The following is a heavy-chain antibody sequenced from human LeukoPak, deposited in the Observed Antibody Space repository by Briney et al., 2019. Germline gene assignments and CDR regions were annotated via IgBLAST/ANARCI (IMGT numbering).Heavy chain of an antibody. D-gene: IGHD6-13*01. Sequence: SETLSLTCTVSGGSISSYFWSWFRQPPGKGLEWIGYISYSGSTNYNPSLKSRITISLDTSKNQFSLKLSSVTAADTAVYYCARGGYSSSWYDGPYDYWGQGTLVTVSS. V-gene: IGHV4-59*08. CDR2: ISYSGST. CDR1: GGSISSYF. J-gene: IGHJ4*02. CDR3: ARGGYSSSWYDGPYDY.